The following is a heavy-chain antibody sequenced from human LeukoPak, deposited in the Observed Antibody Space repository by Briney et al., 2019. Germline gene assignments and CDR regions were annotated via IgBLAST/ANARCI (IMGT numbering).Heavy chain of an antibody. D-gene: IGHD4-17*01. CDR3: ASLRYGDYGMDV. V-gene: IGHV4-59*01. J-gene: IGHJ6*02. CDR1: GGSISSYY. CDR2: IYYSGST. Sequence: SETLSLTYTVSGGSISSYYWSWIRQPPGKGLEWIGYIYYSGSTNYNPSLKSRVTISVDTSKNQFSLKLSSVTAADTAVYYCASLRYGDYGMDVWGQGTTVTVSS.